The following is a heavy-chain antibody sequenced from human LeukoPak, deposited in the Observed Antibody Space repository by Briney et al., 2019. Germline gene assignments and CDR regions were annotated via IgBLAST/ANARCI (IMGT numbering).Heavy chain of an antibody. CDR1: GGSISSYY. D-gene: IGHD5-24*01. Sequence: PSETLSLTCTVSGGSISSYYWSWIRQPPGKGLGGSGYIYYSGRTNYTPSLKSRVTISVDTSKNQFSLKLSSVTAADTAVYYCARQGDGYNNWFDPWGQGTLVTVSS. CDR3: ARQGDGYNNWFDP. V-gene: IGHV4-59*08. CDR2: IYYSGRT. J-gene: IGHJ5*02.